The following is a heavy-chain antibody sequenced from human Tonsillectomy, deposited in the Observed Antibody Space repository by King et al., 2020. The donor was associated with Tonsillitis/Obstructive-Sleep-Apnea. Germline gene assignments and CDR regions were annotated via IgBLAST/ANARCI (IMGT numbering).Heavy chain of an antibody. Sequence: VQLVESGGDLVQPGGSLRLSCAASGFTFSSYEMNWVRQAPGKGLEWVSYINSGGSLIYYADSVRGRFTISRDNAKNSLYLQMNSLRAEDTAVYYCATVGAVYGWAYYAMDVWGPGTTVTVSS. D-gene: IGHD2-8*02. J-gene: IGHJ6*02. CDR2: INSGGSLI. V-gene: IGHV3-48*03. CDR3: ATVGAVYGWAYYAMDV. CDR1: GFTFSSYE.